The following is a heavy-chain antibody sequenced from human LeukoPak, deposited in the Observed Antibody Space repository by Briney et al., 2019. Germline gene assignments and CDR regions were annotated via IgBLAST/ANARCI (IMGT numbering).Heavy chain of an antibody. V-gene: IGHV5-51*01. CDR1: GYSFTSYW. CDR2: IYPGDPDT. D-gene: IGHD3-22*01. J-gene: IGHJ4*02. Sequence: GESLKISRKGSGYSFTSYWIGWVRQMPGKGLEWMGIIYPGDPDTRYSPSFQGQVTISADKSISTAYLQWSSLKASDTAMYYCARQGPLYYDSSGYYYSFDYWGQGTLVTVSS. CDR3: ARQGPLYYDSSGYYYSFDY.